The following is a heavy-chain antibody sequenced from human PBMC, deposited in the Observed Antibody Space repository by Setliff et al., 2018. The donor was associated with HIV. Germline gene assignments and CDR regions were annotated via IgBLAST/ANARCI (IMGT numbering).Heavy chain of an antibody. CDR3: VKDVLKFWSGSGALDF. Sequence: PGGSLRLSCAASGFTFNSYGIHWVRQAPGKGLEWVALIWYDASKKEYSDSVKGRFNILRDDFKKTAYLQMNSLRDEDTAVYYCVKDVLKFWSGSGALDFWGPGTLVTVSS. J-gene: IGHJ4*02. D-gene: IGHD3-3*01. CDR2: IWYDASKK. V-gene: IGHV3-33*06. CDR1: GFTFNSYG.